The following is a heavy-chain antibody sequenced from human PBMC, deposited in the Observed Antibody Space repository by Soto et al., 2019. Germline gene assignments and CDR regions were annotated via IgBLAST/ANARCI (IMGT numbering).Heavy chain of an antibody. CDR2: ISYDGSNK. J-gene: IGHJ4*02. D-gene: IGHD6-19*01. CDR3: AKGSRYSSGWYLFDY. CDR1: GFTFSSYG. Sequence: QVQLVESGGGVVQPGRSLRLSCAASGFTFSSYGMHWVRQAPGKGLEWVAVISYDGSNKYYADSVKGRFTISRDKSKNTLYLQMNSLRAEDTAVYYCAKGSRYSSGWYLFDYWGQGTLVTVSS. V-gene: IGHV3-30*18.